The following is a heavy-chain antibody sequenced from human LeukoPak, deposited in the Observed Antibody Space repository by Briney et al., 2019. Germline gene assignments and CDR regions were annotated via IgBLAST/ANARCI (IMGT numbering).Heavy chain of an antibody. D-gene: IGHD3-22*01. J-gene: IGHJ3*02. CDR2: ISYDGSNK. CDR1: GFTFSSYA. Sequence: PGGSLRLSCAASGFTFSSYAMHWVRQAPGKGLEWVAVISYDGSNKYYADSVKGRFTISRDNSKNTLYLQMNSLRAEDAAVYYCARXNPPYYYDSSGHDAFDIWGQGTMVTVSS. V-gene: IGHV3-30-3*01. CDR3: ARXNPPYYYDSSGHDAFDI.